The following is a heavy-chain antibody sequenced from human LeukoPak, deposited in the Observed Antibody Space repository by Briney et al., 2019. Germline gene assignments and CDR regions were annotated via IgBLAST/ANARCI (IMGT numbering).Heavy chain of an antibody. D-gene: IGHD2-15*01. V-gene: IGHV3-23*01. J-gene: IGHJ4*02. Sequence: GRSLRLSCAASGFTFSSYAMSWVRQAPGKGLEWVSTISGSGVSTYYADSVKGRFTISRDNSKNTLYLQIYSLRAEDTAVYYCAKAVTGYCSGGSCYFFDYWGQGTLVTVSS. CDR1: GFTFSSYA. CDR2: ISGSGVST. CDR3: AKAVTGYCSGGSCYFFDY.